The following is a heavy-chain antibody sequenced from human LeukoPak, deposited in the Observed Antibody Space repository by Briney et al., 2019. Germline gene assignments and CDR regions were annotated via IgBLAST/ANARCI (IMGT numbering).Heavy chain of an antibody. CDR3: ARVLSPYGDYSMGYDY. Sequence: PSETLSLTCTVSGGSISSYYWSWIRQPPGKGLEWIGYIYYSGSTNYNPSLKSRVTISVDTSKNQLSLKLSSVTAADTAVYYCARVLSPYGDYSMGYDYWGQGTLVTVSS. V-gene: IGHV4-59*01. J-gene: IGHJ4*02. CDR1: GGSISSYY. D-gene: IGHD4-17*01. CDR2: IYYSGST.